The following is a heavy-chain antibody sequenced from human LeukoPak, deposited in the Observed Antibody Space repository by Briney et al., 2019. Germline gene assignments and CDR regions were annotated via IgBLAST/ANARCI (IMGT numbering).Heavy chain of an antibody. V-gene: IGHV3-74*01. CDR1: GFTFSSYW. CDR2: INSDGSST. Sequence: GGSLRLSCAASGFTFSSYWMSWVRQAPGKGLVWVSRINSDGSSTIYADSVKGRFTTSRDNAKNTLYLQMNSLRAEDTAVYYCSRGDSYFDYWGQGTLVTVSS. J-gene: IGHJ4*02. CDR3: SRGDSYFDY. D-gene: IGHD3-16*01.